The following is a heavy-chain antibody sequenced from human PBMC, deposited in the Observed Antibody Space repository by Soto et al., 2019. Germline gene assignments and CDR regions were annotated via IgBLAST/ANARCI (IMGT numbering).Heavy chain of an antibody. J-gene: IGHJ5*02. D-gene: IGHD6-13*01. Sequence: QVQLQESGPGLVKPSGTLSLTCAVSGDSISGSNWWSWVRQSPGKGLEWIGEIYHSGNTNYNPSLKGRATISVDKSKNQFSLRLNSVPAADTAVYYCVRVVWGVPAPGTSGWFDPWGQGTRVTVSS. V-gene: IGHV4-4*02. CDR3: VRVVWGVPAPGTSGWFDP. CDR2: IYHSGNT. CDR1: GDSISGSNW.